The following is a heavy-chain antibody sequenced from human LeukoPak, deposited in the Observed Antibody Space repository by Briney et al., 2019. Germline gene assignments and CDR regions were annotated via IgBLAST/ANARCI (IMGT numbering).Heavy chain of an antibody. V-gene: IGHV3-48*04. CDR2: ISNSGSTM. CDR1: GFTFNSYS. CDR3: ATYRTYWAPGAFDI. J-gene: IGHJ3*02. D-gene: IGHD1-26*01. Sequence: PGGSLRLSCAVSGFTFNSYSMNWVRQAPGKGLEWVSYISNSGSTMYYADSVKGRFTISRDNAKNSLYLQMNSLRPEDTAVYYCATYRTYWAPGAFDIWGQGTMVTVSS.